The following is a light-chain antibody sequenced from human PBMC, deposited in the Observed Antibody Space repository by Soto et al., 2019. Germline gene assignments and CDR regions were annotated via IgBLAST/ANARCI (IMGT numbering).Light chain of an antibody. J-gene: IGKJ1*01. V-gene: IGKV3-20*01. Sequence: EIVLTQSPGTLSLSPWQGATLSCMASQSLSSIYLAWYQQKPGQAPRLLIYRTSSRATGIPDRFSGSGSGTDFTLTISRLEPEDFAVYYCQQYGSSPRTFGQGTKVDIK. CDR2: RTS. CDR1: QSLSSIY. CDR3: QQYGSSPRT.